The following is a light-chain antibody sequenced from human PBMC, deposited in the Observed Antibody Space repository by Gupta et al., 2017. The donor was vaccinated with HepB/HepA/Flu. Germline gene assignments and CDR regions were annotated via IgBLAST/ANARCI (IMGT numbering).Light chain of an antibody. CDR1: QSISTW. CDR2: KAS. V-gene: IGKV1-5*03. J-gene: IGKJ5*01. Sequence: DIQMTQSPSTLSASVGDRVTITCRTSQSISTWLAWYQQRPGKAPKVLIYKASNLQSGVPSRFSGSGSGTEFTLTISSLQADDSATYYCQKYDIQSITFGQGTRLEIK. CDR3: QKYDIQSIT.